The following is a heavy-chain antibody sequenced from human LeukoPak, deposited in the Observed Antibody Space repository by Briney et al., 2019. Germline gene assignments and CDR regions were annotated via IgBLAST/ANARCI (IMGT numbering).Heavy chain of an antibody. CDR2: IYYSGST. CDR1: GGSISSSSYY. J-gene: IGHJ6*03. Sequence: PSETLSLTCTVSGGSISSSSYYWGWIRQPPGTGLEWIGSIYYSGSTYYNPSLKGRVTISVDTSKNQFSLKLSSVTAADTAVYYCARLPHDYYYYMDVWGKGTTVTVSS. CDR3: ARLPHDYYYYMDV. V-gene: IGHV4-39*07.